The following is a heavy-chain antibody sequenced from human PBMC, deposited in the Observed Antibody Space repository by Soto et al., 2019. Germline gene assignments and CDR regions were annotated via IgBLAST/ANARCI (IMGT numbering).Heavy chain of an antibody. CDR1: GYSFTIYW. CDR3: ARRRRYYYGMDV. V-gene: IGHV5-10-1*01. Sequence: PGESLKISCKGSGYSFTIYWISWVRQMPGKGLEWMGRIDPSDSYTNYSPSFQGHVTISADESISTAYLQWSSLKASDTAMYYCARRRRYYYGMDVWGQGTTVTVSS. CDR2: IDPSDSYT. D-gene: IGHD4-17*01. J-gene: IGHJ6*02.